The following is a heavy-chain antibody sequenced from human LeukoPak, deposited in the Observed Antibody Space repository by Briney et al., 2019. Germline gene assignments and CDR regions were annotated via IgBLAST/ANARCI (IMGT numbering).Heavy chain of an antibody. CDR1: GGSISSPNW. V-gene: IGHV4-4*02. CDR3: ARPGIGGAFDT. J-gene: IGHJ3*02. D-gene: IGHD3-3*01. Sequence: SETLSLTCAVSGGSISSPNWWSWVRQPPGKGLEWIGEIYHSGSTNYNPSLKSRVTISVDRSKNQFSLKLTSVTAADTAIYYCARPGIGGAFDTWGQGTMVAVFS. CDR2: IYHSGST.